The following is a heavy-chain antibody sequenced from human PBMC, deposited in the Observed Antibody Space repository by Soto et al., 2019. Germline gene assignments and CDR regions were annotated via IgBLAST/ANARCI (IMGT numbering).Heavy chain of an antibody. Sequence: GGSLRLSCAASGFIFSSYAMSWVRQAPGKGLEWVSGVIGSGGKTYYADSVKGRFTISRDNSKSTVYLQMDTLRAEDTALYYCAKEMAQYNNGWFDYWGQGTLVTVSS. CDR1: GFIFSSYA. J-gene: IGHJ4*02. CDR3: AKEMAQYNNGWFDY. V-gene: IGHV3-23*01. CDR2: VIGSGGKT. D-gene: IGHD6-19*01.